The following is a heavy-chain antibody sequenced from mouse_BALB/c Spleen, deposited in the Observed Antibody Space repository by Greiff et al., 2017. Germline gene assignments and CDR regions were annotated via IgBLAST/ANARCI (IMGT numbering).Heavy chain of an antibody. CDR1: GFTFSSYA. V-gene: IGHV5-6-5*01. Sequence: DVMLVESGGGLVQPGGSRKLSCAASGFTFSSYAMSWVRQTPEKRLEWVASISSGGSTYYPDSVKGRFTISRDNARNILYLQMSSLRSEDTAMYYCARGPSLLRLGAMDYWGQGTSVTVSS. CDR3: ARGPSLLRLGAMDY. CDR2: ISSGGST. D-gene: IGHD1-2*01. J-gene: IGHJ4*01.